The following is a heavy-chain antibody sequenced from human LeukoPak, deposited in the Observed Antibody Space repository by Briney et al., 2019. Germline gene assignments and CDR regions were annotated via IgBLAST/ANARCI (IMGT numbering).Heavy chain of an antibody. V-gene: IGHV4-30-2*01. J-gene: IGHJ3*02. CDR3: ARALGIVEAFDI. CDR2: IYHSGST. Sequence: PSETLSLTCAVSGGSISSGGYSWSWVRQPPGKGLEWIGYIYHSGSTYYHPSLKSRVTISVDSSKNQFSLKLSSVTAADTAVYYCARALGIVEAFDIWGQGTMVTVSS. CDR1: GGSISSGGYS. D-gene: IGHD7-27*01.